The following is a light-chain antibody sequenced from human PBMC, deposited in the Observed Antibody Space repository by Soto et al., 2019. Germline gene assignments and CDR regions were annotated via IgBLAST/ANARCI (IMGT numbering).Light chain of an antibody. Sequence: SPATLSSSPGERAALSCRASQSVSIYLAWYQQKPGQAPRLLIYDSSNRAAGIPARFSARGSGTDFTLFISNLEPEDSAVYYCQHRSNWPPITFGQGTRLEIK. CDR1: QSVSIY. V-gene: IGKV3-11*01. J-gene: IGKJ5*01. CDR2: DSS. CDR3: QHRSNWPPIT.